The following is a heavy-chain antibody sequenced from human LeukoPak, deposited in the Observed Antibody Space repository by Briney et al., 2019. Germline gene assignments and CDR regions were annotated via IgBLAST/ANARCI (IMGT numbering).Heavy chain of an antibody. CDR1: GGTFSSYA. V-gene: IGHV1-69*04. D-gene: IGHD2-2*01. J-gene: IGHJ6*03. CDR3: ARDRQVDCSSTTCYPDYNYYNMDV. CDR2: IIPILGIA. Sequence: GASVKVSCKASGGTFSSYAISWVRQAPGQGLEWMGRIIPILGIANYAQKFQGRATITADKSTSTAYMELSSLRSEDTAVYYCARDRQVDCSSTTCYPDYNYYNMDVWGKGTTVTVSS.